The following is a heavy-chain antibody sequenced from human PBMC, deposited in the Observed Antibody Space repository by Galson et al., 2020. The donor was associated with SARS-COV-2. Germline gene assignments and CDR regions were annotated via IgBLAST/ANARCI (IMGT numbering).Heavy chain of an antibody. D-gene: IGHD1-20*01. CDR1: GDSMASASYY. Sequence: SETLSLTCSVSGDSMASASYYWSWIRQHPGKGLEWIGYIYYTGSTYYNPSLKSRLSISVDLSKSQVSLTLSSVTAADTAVYYCERRGRVTGTDRWGRGALVSVSS. CDR2: IYYTGST. CDR3: ERRGRVTGTDR. J-gene: IGHJ4*02. V-gene: IGHV4-31*03.